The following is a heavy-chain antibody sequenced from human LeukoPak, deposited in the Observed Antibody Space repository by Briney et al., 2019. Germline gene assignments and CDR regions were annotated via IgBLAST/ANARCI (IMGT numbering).Heavy chain of an antibody. J-gene: IGHJ4*02. CDR3: ARDRGYALDY. Sequence: GSLRLSCAASGLRVGSNYWMHWVRHAPGEGLVWVSHINSDESRRNYADSVKGRFTISRDNAKNTLYLEMNGLRAEDTAVYYCARDRGYALDYWGQGTLVTVSS. CDR2: INSDESRR. V-gene: IGHV3-74*01. CDR1: GLRVGSNYW. D-gene: IGHD5-12*01.